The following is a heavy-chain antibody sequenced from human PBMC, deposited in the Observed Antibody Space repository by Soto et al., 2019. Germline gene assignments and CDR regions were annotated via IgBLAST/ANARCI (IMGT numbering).Heavy chain of an antibody. J-gene: IGHJ4*02. D-gene: IGHD6-13*01. CDR2: ISAYNGNT. V-gene: IGHV1-18*01. CDR3: ARDLLAAAGSDFGY. CDR1: GYTFTSYG. Sequence: ASVTVSCKASGYTFTSYGIIWVRQAPGQGLEWMGWISAYNGNTNYAQKLQGRVTMTTDTSTSTAYMELRSLRSDDTAVYYCARDLLAAAGSDFGYWGQGTLVTVSS.